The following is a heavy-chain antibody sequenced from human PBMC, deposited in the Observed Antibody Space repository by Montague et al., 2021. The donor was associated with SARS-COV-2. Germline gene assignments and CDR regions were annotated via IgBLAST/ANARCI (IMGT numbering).Heavy chain of an antibody. D-gene: IGHD4-17*01. CDR1: GGSFSGYY. CDR2: INHSGST. V-gene: IGHV4-34*01. J-gene: IGHJ6*02. Sequence: SETLSLTCAVYGGSFSGYYWSWIRQPPGKGLEWIGEINHSGSTNYNPSLKSRVTISVDTSKNQFSLKLSSVTAADTAVYYCARGGTVTTFYYYYYGMDVWGQGPTVTVSS. CDR3: ARGGTVTTFYYYYYGMDV.